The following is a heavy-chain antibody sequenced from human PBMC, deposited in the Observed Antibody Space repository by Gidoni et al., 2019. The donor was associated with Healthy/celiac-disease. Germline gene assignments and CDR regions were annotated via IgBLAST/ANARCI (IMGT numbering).Heavy chain of an antibody. CDR2: IYYSGST. V-gene: IGHV4-39*01. J-gene: IGHJ4*02. Sequence: DGLEWIGSIYYSGSTYYNPSLKSRVTISVDTSKNQFSLKLSSVTAADTAVYYCARHPLIPPYGPTYFDYWGQGTLVTVSS. D-gene: IGHD3-10*01. CDR3: ARHPLIPPYGPTYFDY.